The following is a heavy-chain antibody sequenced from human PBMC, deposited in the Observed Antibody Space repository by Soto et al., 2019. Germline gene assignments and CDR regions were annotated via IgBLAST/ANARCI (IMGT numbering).Heavy chain of an antibody. Sequence: PGGSLRLSCAASGFTFDDYAMHWVRQAPGKGLEWVSGISWKSGSKGYADSVKGRFTISRDNAKNFLYLQMNSLRAEDTALYYCSKDIRNYYDSSGYHTGMDVWGQGTTVTVSS. CDR3: SKDIRNYYDSSGYHTGMDV. V-gene: IGHV3-9*01. J-gene: IGHJ6*02. CDR1: GFTFDDYA. D-gene: IGHD3-22*01. CDR2: ISWKSGSK.